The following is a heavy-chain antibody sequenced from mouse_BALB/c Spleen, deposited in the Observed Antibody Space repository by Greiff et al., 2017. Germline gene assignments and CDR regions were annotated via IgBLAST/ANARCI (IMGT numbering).Heavy chain of an antibody. CDR1: GFTFSSFG. CDR3: ARGTYYAMDY. CDR2: ISSGSSTI. V-gene: IGHV5-17*02. Sequence: EVQVVESGGGLVQPGGSRKLSCAASGFTFSSFGMHWVRQAPEKGLEWVAYISSGSSTIYYADTVTGRFTISRDNPKNTLFLQMTSLRSEDTAMYYCARGTYYAMDYWGQGTSVTVSS. J-gene: IGHJ4*01. D-gene: IGHD2-14*01.